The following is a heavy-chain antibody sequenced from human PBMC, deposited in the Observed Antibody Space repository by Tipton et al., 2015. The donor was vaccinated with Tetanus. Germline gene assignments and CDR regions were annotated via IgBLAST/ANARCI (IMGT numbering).Heavy chain of an antibody. CDR1: GVSVRSYY. CDR3: ARGVPYSTTMGSDWFDP. Sequence: TLSLTCTVSGVSVRSYYWSWIRQSPDKGLEWLGDVIYDGTSYYNPSLNSRVKISLDTSMNQVSLTLNSVTAADTALYYCARGVPYSTTMGSDWFDPWGQGTLVTVSS. V-gene: IGHV4-34*01. J-gene: IGHJ5*02. D-gene: IGHD2-2*01. CDR2: VIYDGTS.